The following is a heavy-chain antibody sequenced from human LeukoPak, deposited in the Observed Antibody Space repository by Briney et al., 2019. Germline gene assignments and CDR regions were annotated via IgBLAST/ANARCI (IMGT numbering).Heavy chain of an antibody. D-gene: IGHD3-9*01. CDR1: GGSISSSSYY. J-gene: IGHJ6*03. CDR2: IYYGGNT. Sequence: SSETLSLTCTVSGGSISSSSYYWSWIRQPPGKGLEWIGYIYYGGNTDHNPSLKSRVSISVDTSKNQVSLRLTSVTAADTAVYCCARGAISMDVWGRGTTVTISS. CDR3: ARGAISMDV. V-gene: IGHV4-61*01.